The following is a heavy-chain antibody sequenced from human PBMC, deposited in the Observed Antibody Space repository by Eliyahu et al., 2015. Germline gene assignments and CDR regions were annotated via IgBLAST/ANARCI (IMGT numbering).Heavy chain of an antibody. V-gene: IGHV1-2*04. CDR2: INPNSGGT. CDR3: ATEAYDSISNEHAFDI. J-gene: IGHJ3*02. CDR1: GYTFTGYX. D-gene: IGHD3-22*01. Sequence: QVQLAQSGAEVKKPGASVKVSCKASGYTFTGYXMHWVLQAPGQGLEWMGWINPNSGGTNYAQKFQGWVTMTRDTSISTAYMELSRLRSDDTAVYYCATEAYDSISNEHAFDIWGQGTMVTVSS.